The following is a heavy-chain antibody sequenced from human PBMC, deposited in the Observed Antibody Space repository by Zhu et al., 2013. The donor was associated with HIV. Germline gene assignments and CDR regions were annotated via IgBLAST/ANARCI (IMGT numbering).Heavy chain of an antibody. CDR3: ARADAVPTGYDSSGYFDY. Sequence: QVQLVQSGAEVKKPGSSVKVSCKASGGTFSSYAISWVRQAPGQGLEWMGGIIPIFGTANYAQKFQGRVTITADESTSTAYMELSSLRSEDTAVYYCARADAVPTGYDSSGYFDYWGQGTLVTVSS. CDR1: GGTFSSYA. CDR2: IIPIFGTA. J-gene: IGHJ4*02. V-gene: IGHV1-69*01. D-gene: IGHD3-22*01.